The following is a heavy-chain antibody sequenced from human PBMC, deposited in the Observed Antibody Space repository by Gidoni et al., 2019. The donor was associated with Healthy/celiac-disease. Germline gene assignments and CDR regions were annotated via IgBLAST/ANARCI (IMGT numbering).Heavy chain of an antibody. CDR2: IIPSLGIA. CDR1: GGTFSCYA. J-gene: IGHJ3*02. D-gene: IGHD4-17*01. Sequence: QVQLVQSGAEVKKPESSVKVPCKASGGTFSCYAISWVRQAPGQGLEWMGRIIPSLGIANYAQKLQGRVTMTADKSTSTAYMELSSLRSEDTAVYYCARDKGTTVVTRAFDIWGQGTMVTVS. V-gene: IGHV1-69*04. CDR3: ARDKGTTVVTRAFDI.